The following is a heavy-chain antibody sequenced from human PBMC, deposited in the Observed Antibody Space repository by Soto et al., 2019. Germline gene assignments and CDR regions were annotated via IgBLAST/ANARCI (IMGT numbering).Heavy chain of an antibody. CDR2: IYYSGST. CDR3: ARRPETGDRDAFDI. CDR1: GGSISSYY. V-gene: IGHV4-59*08. D-gene: IGHD7-27*01. J-gene: IGHJ3*02. Sequence: SETLSLTCTVSGGSISSYYWSWIRQPPGKGLEWIGYIYYSGSTNYNPSLKSRVTISVDTSKNQFSLKLSPVTAADTAVYYCARRPETGDRDAFDIWGQGTMVTVSS.